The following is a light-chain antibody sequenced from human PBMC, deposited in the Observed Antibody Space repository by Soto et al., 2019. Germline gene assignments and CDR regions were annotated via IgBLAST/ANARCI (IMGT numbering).Light chain of an antibody. V-gene: IGKV3-15*01. CDR1: QSVSSN. J-gene: IGKJ1*01. CDR2: GAS. CDR3: QQYNNWPPDRT. Sequence: EIVMTQSPATLSVSPGERATLSCRASQSVSSNLAWYQQKPGQAPRLLIYGASTTATGIPARFSGSGSGTEFTLTISSLQSEDCAIYFCQQYNNWPPDRTFGQGTNVEIK.